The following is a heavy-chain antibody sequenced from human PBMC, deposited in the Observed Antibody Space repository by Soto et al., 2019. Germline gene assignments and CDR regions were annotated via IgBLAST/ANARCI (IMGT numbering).Heavy chain of an antibody. J-gene: IGHJ4*02. CDR2: IKEDGSDK. CDR3: ARAKRTMGLRSLTAPYFEY. CDR1: GFMFRSYW. Sequence: GGSLRLSCAASGFMFRSYWMTWVRQAPGKGLEWVANIKEDGSDKNYVDSVKGRFTISRDNTKNSLYLQMNSLRAEDTAVYYCARAKRTMGLRSLTAPYFEYWGQGPQVTLSS. D-gene: IGHD4-17*01. V-gene: IGHV3-7*04.